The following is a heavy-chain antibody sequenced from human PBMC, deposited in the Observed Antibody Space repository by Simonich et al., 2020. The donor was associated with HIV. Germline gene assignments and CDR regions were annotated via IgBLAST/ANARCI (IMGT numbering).Heavy chain of an antibody. CDR2: INSVGSNT. V-gene: IGHV3-74*02. D-gene: IGHD5-12*01. CDR3: ARGARDGYNPLDY. Sequence: LVESGGGLVQPGGSLRLSCAASGFTFSSYWMHWVRQAPGKGLVWVSRINSVGSNTIYADSVKGRFTISRDNAKNTLYLEMNSLRAEDTAVYYCARGARDGYNPLDYWGQGTLVTVSS. J-gene: IGHJ4*02. CDR1: GFTFSSYW.